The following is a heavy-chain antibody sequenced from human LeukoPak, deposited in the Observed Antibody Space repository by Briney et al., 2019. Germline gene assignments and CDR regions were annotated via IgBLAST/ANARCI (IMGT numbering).Heavy chain of an antibody. J-gene: IGHJ4*02. CDR1: GFTLSDYP. CDR2: FDRGSLDT. V-gene: IGHV3-23*01. D-gene: IGHD3-10*01. CDR3: GKLFYSSGMYHFDY. Sequence: GGSLRLSCAASGFTLSDYPMTWVRQAPGKGLQWVSLFDRGSLDTYYADSVKGRFTISRDNSKNTLYLQMNSLRAEDTAVFYCGKLFYSSGMYHFDYWGQGTLVTVSS.